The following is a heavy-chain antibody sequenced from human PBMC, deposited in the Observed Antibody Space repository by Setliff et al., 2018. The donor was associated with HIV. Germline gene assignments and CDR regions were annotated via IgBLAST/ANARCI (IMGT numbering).Heavy chain of an antibody. CDR2: ISPYSRIT. V-gene: IGHV1-18*01. CDR3: ARRSTFNAFDI. Sequence: ASVKVSCKASGYSFTSYGIGWVRQAPGQGLEWIGWISPYSRITNYAPKFRDRVTMTTETSTNTAYLEMRSLKSDDTAVYYCARRSTFNAFDIWGQGTMVTVSS. J-gene: IGHJ3*02. CDR1: GYSFTSYG.